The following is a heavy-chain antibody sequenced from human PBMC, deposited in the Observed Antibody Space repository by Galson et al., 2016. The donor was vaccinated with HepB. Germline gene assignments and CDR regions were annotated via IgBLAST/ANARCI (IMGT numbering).Heavy chain of an antibody. V-gene: IGHV3-53*01. CDR3: ARVLAVVTFYFDS. CDR2: IYSGRNI. J-gene: IGHJ4*02. Sequence: SLRLSCAASGFTVNNNYMAWVRQAPGKGLEWVSVIYSGRNIFYADSVRGRFTISRDDSKNTIYLHMNSLRADDTAVYYCARVLAVVTFYFDSWGQGALVTVSS. CDR1: GFTVNNNY. D-gene: IGHD4-23*01.